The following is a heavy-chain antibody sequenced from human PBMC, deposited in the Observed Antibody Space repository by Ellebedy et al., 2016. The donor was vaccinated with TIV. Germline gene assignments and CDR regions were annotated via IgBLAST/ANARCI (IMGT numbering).Heavy chain of an antibody. V-gene: IGHV5-51*01. CDR3: ARHECSSTSCYGYWYFDL. D-gene: IGHD2-2*01. Sequence: GESLKISXQGSGYSFTSYWIGWVRQMPGKGLEWMGIIYPGDSDTRYSPSFQGQVTTSADKSISTAYLQWSSLKASDTAMYYCARHECSSTSCYGYWYFDLWGRGTLVTVSS. CDR1: GYSFTSYW. J-gene: IGHJ2*01. CDR2: IYPGDSDT.